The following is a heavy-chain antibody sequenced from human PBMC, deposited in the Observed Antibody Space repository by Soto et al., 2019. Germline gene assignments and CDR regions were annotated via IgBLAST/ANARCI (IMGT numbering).Heavy chain of an antibody. V-gene: IGHV3-30*03. J-gene: IGHJ1*01. CDR2: VSSDGRQK. D-gene: IGHD4-4*01. CDR3: PRDARPYSIDRGGGLGL. Sequence: QAQLVESGGGVVQPGRSLRLSCVLSGFIFSDYAMHWVRQTPGKGLEWVAIVSSDGRQKFYTDSVKGRFTISKEFSNNTLFLQLNSLRPEDSATYFCPRDARPYSIDRGGGLGLWGQGTLVTVSS. CDR1: GFIFSDYA.